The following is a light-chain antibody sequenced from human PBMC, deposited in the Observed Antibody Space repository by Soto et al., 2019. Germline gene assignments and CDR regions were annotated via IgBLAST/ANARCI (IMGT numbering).Light chain of an antibody. CDR2: SNS. CDR1: SSSIGSNA. J-gene: IGLJ3*02. V-gene: IGLV1-44*01. Sequence: QSVLTQPPSVSGTPGQRVTISCSGSSSSIGSNAVNWYQLIPGTAPKLLIYSNSQRPSGVPDRFSGSKSGTSASLAISGLQSEDEADYYCAAWDDSLNGWVFGGGTKLTVL. CDR3: AAWDDSLNGWV.